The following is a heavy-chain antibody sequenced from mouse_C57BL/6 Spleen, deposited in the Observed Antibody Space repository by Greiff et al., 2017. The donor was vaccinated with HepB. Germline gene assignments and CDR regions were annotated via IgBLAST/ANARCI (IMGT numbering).Heavy chain of an antibody. Sequence: QVQLQQPGTELVKPGASVKLSCKASGYTFTSYWMHWVKQRPGQGLEWIGNINPSNGGTNYNEKFKSKATLTVDKSSSTAYMPLSSLTSQDSAVYYCARNQGRRAYYFDYWGQGTTLTVSS. CDR2: INPSNGGT. CDR1: GYTFTSYW. J-gene: IGHJ2*01. CDR3: ARNQGRRAYYFDY. V-gene: IGHV1-53*01. D-gene: IGHD2-14*01.